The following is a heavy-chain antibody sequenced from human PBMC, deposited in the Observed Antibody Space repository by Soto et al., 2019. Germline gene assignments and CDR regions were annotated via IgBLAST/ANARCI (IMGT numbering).Heavy chain of an antibody. CDR1: GFTFGDYA. CDR2: IRSNTYGGTT. CDR3: ARRKYLDY. Sequence: GGSLRLSCTTSGFTFGDYAMSWFRQAPGKGLEWIGYIRSNTYGGTTEYAASVKGRFTISRDDSKRVAHLQMNSLEAEDTAVYFCARRKYLDYWGQGTLVTVSS. J-gene: IGHJ4*02. D-gene: IGHD6-6*01. V-gene: IGHV3-49*03.